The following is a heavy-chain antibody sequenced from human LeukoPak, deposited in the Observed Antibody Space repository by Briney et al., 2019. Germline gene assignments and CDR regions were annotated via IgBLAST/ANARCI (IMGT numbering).Heavy chain of an antibody. V-gene: IGHV4-30-2*01. J-gene: IGHJ3*02. CDR3: AREPFRFGSAKRAFDI. D-gene: IGHD3-10*01. CDR2: IYHSGST. CDR1: GGSISSGGYY. Sequence: SETLSLTCTVSGGSISSGGYYWSWLRQPPGKGLEWIGYIYHSGSTYYNPSLKSRDTISVDRSKNQFSLKLSSVTAADTAVYYCAREPFRFGSAKRAFDIWGQGTMVTVSS.